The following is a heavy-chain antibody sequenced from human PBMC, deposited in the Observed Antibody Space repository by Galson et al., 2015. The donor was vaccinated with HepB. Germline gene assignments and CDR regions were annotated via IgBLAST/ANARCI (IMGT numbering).Heavy chain of an antibody. CDR3: ARGDGSIWYSY. V-gene: IGHV3-7*03. D-gene: IGHD6-13*01. J-gene: IGHJ4*02. CDR1: GFTFSSYW. CDR2: IKQDGSVK. Sequence: SLRLSCAASGFTFSSYWMNWVRQAPGKGLEWVAAIKQDGSVKYYVDSVKGRFTISRDNAKNSLDLQMNSLRADDTAVYYCARGDGSIWYSYWGQGILVTVSS.